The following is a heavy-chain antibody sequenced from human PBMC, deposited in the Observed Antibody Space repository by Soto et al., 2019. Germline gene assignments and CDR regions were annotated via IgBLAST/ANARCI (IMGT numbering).Heavy chain of an antibody. V-gene: IGHV4-34*01. J-gene: IGHJ6*02. CDR3: ASASVSYYYYGMDV. D-gene: IGHD6-6*01. CDR2: INHSGST. Sequence: PSETLSITCAVYGGSFSGYYWSWIRQPPGKGLEWIGEINHSGSTNYNPSLKSRVTISVDTSKNQFSLKLSSVTAADTAVYYCASASVSYYYYGMDVWGQGTTVTVSS. CDR1: GGSFSGYY.